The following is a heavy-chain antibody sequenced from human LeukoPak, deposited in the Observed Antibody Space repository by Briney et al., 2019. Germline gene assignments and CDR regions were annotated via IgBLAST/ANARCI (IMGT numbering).Heavy chain of an antibody. D-gene: IGHD2-2*02. Sequence: PGGSLRLSCAASGFTFSSYEMNWVRQAPGKGLEWVSYISSSSNTIYYADSVKGRFIISRDNAKNSLYLQMNSLRAEDTAVYYCARGGSYCSSTSCYSGYYMDVWGKGTTVTISS. CDR3: ARGGSYCSSTSCYSGYYMDV. CDR2: ISSSSNTI. J-gene: IGHJ6*03. V-gene: IGHV3-48*03. CDR1: GFTFSSYE.